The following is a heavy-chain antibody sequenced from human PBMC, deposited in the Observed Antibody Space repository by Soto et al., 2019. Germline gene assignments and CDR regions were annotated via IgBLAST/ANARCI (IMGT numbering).Heavy chain of an antibody. CDR3: ARARDRVGAS. CDR2: INAYNGNR. D-gene: IGHD1-26*01. Sequence: QVHLVQSGPEVKKPGASVKVSCKASGYTFNTYGITWVRQAPGQGLEWMAWINAYNGNRIYAQNFQGRVTVTTDITTRAAYMVLEAWTAPATAVYFCARARDRVGASWGLGTMVTVSS. CDR1: GYTFNTYG. J-gene: IGHJ3*01. V-gene: IGHV1-18*01.